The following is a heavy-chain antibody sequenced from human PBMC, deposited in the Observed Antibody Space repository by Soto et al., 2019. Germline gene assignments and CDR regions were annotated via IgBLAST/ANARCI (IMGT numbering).Heavy chain of an antibody. Sequence: GKGLVWASRINSDGSSTSYADSVKGRFTISRDNAKNTLYLQMNSLRAEDTAVYYCARDILPGYSVPNDYWGKGTLVTVSS. CDR3: ARDILPGYSVPNDY. CDR2: INSDGSST. J-gene: IGHJ4*02. V-gene: IGHV3-74*01. D-gene: IGHD3-9*01.